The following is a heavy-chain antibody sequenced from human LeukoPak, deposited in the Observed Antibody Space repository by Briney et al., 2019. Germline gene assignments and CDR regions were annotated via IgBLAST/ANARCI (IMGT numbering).Heavy chain of an antibody. Sequence: NPGGSLRLSCAASGFTFSSYSMNWVRQAPGKGLEWVSSISSSSSYIYYADSVKGRFTISRDNAKNSLYLQMNSLRAEDTAVYYCARDSSDYYGSGSTGAFDIWGQGTMVTVSS. CDR3: ARDSSDYYGSGSTGAFDI. CDR1: GFTFSSYS. J-gene: IGHJ3*02. V-gene: IGHV3-21*01. D-gene: IGHD3-10*01. CDR2: ISSSSSYI.